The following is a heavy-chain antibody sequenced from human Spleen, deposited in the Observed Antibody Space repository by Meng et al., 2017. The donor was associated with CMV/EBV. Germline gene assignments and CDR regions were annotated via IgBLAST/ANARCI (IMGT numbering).Heavy chain of an antibody. V-gene: IGHV3-23*03. CDR2: IYSGGST. D-gene: IGHD4-17*01. CDR1: GFTFSSYA. Sequence: GESLKISCAASGFTFSSYAMHWVRQAPGKGLEWVSVIYSGGSTYYADSVKGRFTISRDNSKGTLFLRMNSLRVEDTAIYYCAKGLYGDYYYYGLDVWGQGTTVTVSS. CDR3: AKGLYGDYYYYGLDV. J-gene: IGHJ6*02.